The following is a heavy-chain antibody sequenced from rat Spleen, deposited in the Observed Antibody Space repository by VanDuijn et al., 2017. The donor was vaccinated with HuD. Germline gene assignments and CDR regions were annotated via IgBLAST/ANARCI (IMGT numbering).Heavy chain of an antibody. CDR3: AVAGYGY. D-gene: IGHD1-7*01. J-gene: IGHJ2*01. CDR1: GFTFSRYW. Sequence: EVQLVETGGGLVQPGKSLKLSCVASGFTFSRYWMYWVRQAPTKGLEWVASISTDGGTTYYRDSVKGRFTISRDNAKNIVYLQMNSLKCEDTATYYCAVAGYGYWGQGVMVTVSS. CDR2: ISTDGGTT. V-gene: IGHV5-58*01.